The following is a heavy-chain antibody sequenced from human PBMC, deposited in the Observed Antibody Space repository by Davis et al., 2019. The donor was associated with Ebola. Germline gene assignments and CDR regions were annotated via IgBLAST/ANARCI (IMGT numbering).Heavy chain of an antibody. CDR2: ISYDGSNK. V-gene: IGHV3-30-3*01. D-gene: IGHD6-19*01. Sequence: GESLKISCAASGFTFSSYAMHWVRQAPGKGLEWVAVISYDGSNKYYADSVKGRFTISRDNSKNTLYLQMNSLRAEDTAVYYCARDLPPWEQWLVPYYYGMDVWGKGTTVTVSS. CDR3: ARDLPPWEQWLVPYYYGMDV. J-gene: IGHJ6*04. CDR1: GFTFSSYA.